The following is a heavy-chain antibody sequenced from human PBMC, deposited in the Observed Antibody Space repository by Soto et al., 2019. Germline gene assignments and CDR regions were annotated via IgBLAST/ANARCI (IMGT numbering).Heavy chain of an antibody. Sequence: SETLSLTCAVYGGSFSGYYWSWIRQPPGKGLEWIGEINHSGSTNYNPSPKSRVTISVDTSKNQFSVKLNSVTAADTAVYYCARGPKGEVGGTWYYYAMDVWGQGTTVTVSS. J-gene: IGHJ6*02. V-gene: IGHV4-34*01. CDR2: INHSGST. CDR1: GGSFSGYY. CDR3: ARGPKGEVGGTWYYYAMDV. D-gene: IGHD1-26*01.